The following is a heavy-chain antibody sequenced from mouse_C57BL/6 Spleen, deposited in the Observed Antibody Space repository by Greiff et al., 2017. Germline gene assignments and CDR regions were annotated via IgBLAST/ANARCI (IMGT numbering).Heavy chain of an antibody. CDR2: INYDGSST. Sequence: DVMLVESEGGLVQPGSSMKLSCTASGFTFSDYYMAWVRQVPEKGLEWVANINYDGSSTYYLDSLKSRFVISRDNATNILYLQMSSLTSEDTATYYCARDYYSDWYFDVWGTGTTVTVSS. V-gene: IGHV5-16*01. CDR1: GFTFSDYY. D-gene: IGHD1-1*01. J-gene: IGHJ1*03. CDR3: ARDYYSDWYFDV.